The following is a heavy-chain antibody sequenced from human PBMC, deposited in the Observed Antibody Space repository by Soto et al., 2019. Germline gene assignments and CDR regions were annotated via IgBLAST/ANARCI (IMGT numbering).Heavy chain of an antibody. J-gene: IGHJ4*02. D-gene: IGHD6-19*01. CDR1: GYTFTSYA. CDR2: INAGNGNT. CDR3: ARERRHDSGWYYPPSSVYFDY. Sequence: GASVKVSCKASGYTFTSYAMHWVRQAPGQRLEWMGWINAGNGNTKYSQKFQGRVTITRDTSASTAYMELSSLRSEDTAVYYCARERRHDSGWYYPPSSVYFDYWGQGTLVTVSS. V-gene: IGHV1-3*01.